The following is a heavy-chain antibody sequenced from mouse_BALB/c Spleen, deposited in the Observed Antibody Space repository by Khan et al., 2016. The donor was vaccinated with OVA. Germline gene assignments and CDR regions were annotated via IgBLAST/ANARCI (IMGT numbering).Heavy chain of an antibody. V-gene: IGHV14-3*02. CDR3: VSPNWFAY. CDR1: GCNIKDTY. CDR2: IDPLNGNT. Sequence: VQLKQSGTELVKPGASVKLSCTASGCNIKDTYIHWVKQRPEQGLEWIGRIDPLNGNTRYDPKFQGKATITADTSSNTAYLQLSSLTSEDTAVYYCVSPNWFAYWGQGTLVTVSA. J-gene: IGHJ3*01.